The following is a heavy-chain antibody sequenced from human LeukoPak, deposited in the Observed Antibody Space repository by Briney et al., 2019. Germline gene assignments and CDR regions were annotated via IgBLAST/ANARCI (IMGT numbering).Heavy chain of an antibody. Sequence: SETVSLTCTVSGGSISSGNYYWNWIRQPAGKGVEWIGLIYTSGSTYYNPSLKSRLTISLDTSKNQFSLKLGAVAAADTAVYYRAREFDLWGSRTLVTVSS. CDR2: IYTSGST. J-gene: IGHJ2*01. CDR3: AREFDL. V-gene: IGHV4-61*02. CDR1: GGSISSGNYY.